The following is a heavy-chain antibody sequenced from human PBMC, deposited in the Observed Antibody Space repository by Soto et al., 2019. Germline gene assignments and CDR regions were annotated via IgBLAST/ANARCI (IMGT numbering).Heavy chain of an antibody. J-gene: IGHJ6*02. D-gene: IGHD6-13*01. CDR2: IYYSGST. V-gene: IGHV4-30-4*01. CDR3: ARGGGYSSSWYGSSYYYYGMDV. CDR1: GGSISSGDYY. Sequence: SETLSLTCTVSGGSISSGDYYWSWIRQPPGKGLEWIGYIYYSGSTYYNPSLKSRVTISVDTSKNQFSLKLSSVTAADTAVYYCARGGGYSSSWYGSSYYYYGMDVWGQGTTVTVSS.